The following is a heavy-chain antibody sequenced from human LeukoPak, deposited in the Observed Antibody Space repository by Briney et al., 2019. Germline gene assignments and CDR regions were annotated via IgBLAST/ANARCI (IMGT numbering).Heavy chain of an antibody. V-gene: IGHV3-23*01. Sequence: GGSLRLSCAASGFTFSSCAMSWVRQAPGKGLEWVSAISGSGGSTYYANSVKGRFTISRDNSKNTLYLQMNSLRAEDTAVYYCAKDRSSGWHAEYFQHWGQGTLVTVSS. CDR3: AKDRSSGWHAEYFQH. D-gene: IGHD6-19*01. CDR2: ISGSGGST. J-gene: IGHJ1*01. CDR1: GFTFSSCA.